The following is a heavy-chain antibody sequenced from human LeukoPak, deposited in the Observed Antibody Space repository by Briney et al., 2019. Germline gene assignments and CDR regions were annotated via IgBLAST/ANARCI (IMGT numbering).Heavy chain of an antibody. D-gene: IGHD3-3*01. CDR1: GFTFSSYS. CDR3: ARSGLWSGYFDY. Sequence: GGSLRLSCGASGFTFSSYSMNWVRQAPGKGLEWVSYISGSSSPIYYADSVKGRFTISRDNAKNSLYLQMNSLRAEDTAVYYCARSGLWSGYFDYWGQGTLVTVSS. CDR2: ISGSSSPI. V-gene: IGHV3-48*04. J-gene: IGHJ4*02.